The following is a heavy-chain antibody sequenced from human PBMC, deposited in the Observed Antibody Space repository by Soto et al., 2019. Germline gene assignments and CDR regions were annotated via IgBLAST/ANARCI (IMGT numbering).Heavy chain of an antibody. Sequence: QVQLVQSGAEVKKPGASVKVSCKSSGYTFTSYDINWVRQATGQGLEWMGWMNPNSGNTGYAQQFQGRVTMTRNTSISTAYMELSSLRSDDTAVYYCARDHSSGWYGPYYYYGMDGWGQGTTVTVSS. CDR1: GYTFTSYD. J-gene: IGHJ6*02. V-gene: IGHV1-8*01. CDR2: MNPNSGNT. CDR3: ARDHSSGWYGPYYYYGMDG. D-gene: IGHD6-19*01.